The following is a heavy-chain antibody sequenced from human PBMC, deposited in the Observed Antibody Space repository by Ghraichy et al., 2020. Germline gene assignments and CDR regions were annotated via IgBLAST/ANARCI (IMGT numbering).Heavy chain of an antibody. Sequence: ASVKVSCKASGYTFTGYYMHWVRQAPGQGLEWMGWINPNSGGTNYAQKFQGWVTMTRDTSISTAYMELSRLRSDDTAVYYCARVRVIAAAGTEDYYYYGMDVWGQGTTVTVSS. V-gene: IGHV1-2*04. D-gene: IGHD6-13*01. CDR1: GYTFTGYY. CDR2: INPNSGGT. J-gene: IGHJ6*02. CDR3: ARVRVIAAAGTEDYYYYGMDV.